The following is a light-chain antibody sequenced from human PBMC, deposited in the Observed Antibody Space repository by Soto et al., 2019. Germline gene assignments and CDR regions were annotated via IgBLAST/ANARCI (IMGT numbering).Light chain of an antibody. CDR3: QQYNNYLFT. CDR2: KTS. V-gene: IGKV1-5*03. J-gene: IGKJ3*01. CDR1: QSISGW. Sequence: DIPMTQSPSTLSASVGDRVTITCRARQSISGWLAWYQQKAGKAPELLIYKTSNLQTGVPSRFSGSGSGTEFSLTISSLQPDDFATYYCQQYNNYLFTFGPGTTVDI.